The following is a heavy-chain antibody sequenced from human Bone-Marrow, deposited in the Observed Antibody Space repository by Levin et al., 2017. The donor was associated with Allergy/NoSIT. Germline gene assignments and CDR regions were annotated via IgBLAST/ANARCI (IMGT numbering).Heavy chain of an antibody. CDR1: GVSISSSDHY. D-gene: IGHD3-3*01. Sequence: SQTLSLTCNVSGVSISSSDHYWGWIRQPPGKGLEWIASIFYTGTTHSNPSLKSRVTISSDTSRNQFSLSLTSVTAADTAVYYCTSTIFEVYYYGMDVWGQGTTVTVSS. V-gene: IGHV4-39*07. CDR2: IFYTGTT. J-gene: IGHJ6*02. CDR3: TSTIFEVYYYGMDV.